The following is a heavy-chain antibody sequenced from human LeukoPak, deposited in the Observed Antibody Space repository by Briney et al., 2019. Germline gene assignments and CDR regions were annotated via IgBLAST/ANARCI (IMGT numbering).Heavy chain of an antibody. Sequence: GEPLKFSCKSSGYSFITYWIAWTRQIPGKGLDWLGIINPGESDTTSRPSFQGQPPNSAGQSTRSAYLHWSSPQPSEPAIYSCARQWLFDQWGQGTLVTVSS. V-gene: IGHV5-51*01. CDR1: GYSFITYW. D-gene: IGHD5-12*01. CDR2: INPGESDT. CDR3: ARQWLFDQ. J-gene: IGHJ4*02.